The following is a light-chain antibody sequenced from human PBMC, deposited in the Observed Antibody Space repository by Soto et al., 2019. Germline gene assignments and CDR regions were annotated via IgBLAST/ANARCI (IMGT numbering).Light chain of an antibody. CDR2: EVS. V-gene: IGLV2-14*01. J-gene: IGLJ1*01. CDR3: SSYTGTSTYV. CDR1: SSDVGGYNY. Sequence: QSALTQPASVSGSPGQSITMSCTGTSSDVGGYNYVSWYQQHPGKAPKLMIYEVSNRPSGVSNRFSGSKSGNTASLTISGLQAEDEAAYYCSSYTGTSTYVFGSGTKVTVL.